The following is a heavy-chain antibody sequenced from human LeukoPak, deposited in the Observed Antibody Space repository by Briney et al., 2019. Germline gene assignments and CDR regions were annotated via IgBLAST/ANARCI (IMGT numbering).Heavy chain of an antibody. CDR3: ARGPSHDYYPSHFDY. Sequence: SETLSLTCTVPGGSISSYYWSWIRQPAGKGLEWIGRIYTSGSTNYNPSLKSRVTMSVDTSKNQFSLKLSSVTAADTAVYYCARGPSHDYYPSHFDYWGQGTLVTVSS. CDR1: GGSISSYY. CDR2: IYTSGST. J-gene: IGHJ4*02. D-gene: IGHD3-16*01. V-gene: IGHV4-4*07.